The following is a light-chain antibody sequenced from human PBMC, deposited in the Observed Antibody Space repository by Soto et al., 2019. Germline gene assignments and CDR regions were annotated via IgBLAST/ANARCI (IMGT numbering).Light chain of an antibody. Sequence: LTQPASVSGSPGQSITISCTGTSSDVGSYNLVSWYQQHPGKAPKLLIYEVSKRPSGVSNRFSGSKSGNTASLTISGLQAEDEADYYCCSYAGSSTWVFGGGTKLTVL. CDR2: EVS. V-gene: IGLV2-23*02. J-gene: IGLJ3*02. CDR1: SSDVGSYNL. CDR3: CSYAGSSTWV.